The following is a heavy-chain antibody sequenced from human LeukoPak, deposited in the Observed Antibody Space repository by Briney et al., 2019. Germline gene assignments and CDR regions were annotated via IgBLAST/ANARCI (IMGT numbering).Heavy chain of an antibody. CDR2: IRYDGSNK. V-gene: IGHV3-30*02. CDR3: ARDSMSGSCYSHNWFDP. J-gene: IGHJ5*02. D-gene: IGHD2-15*01. Sequence: PGGSLRLSCAASGFTFSSYGMHWVRQAPGKGLEWVAFIRYDGSNKYYADSVKGRFTISRDNAKNTLYLQMNSLRAEDTAVYYCARDSMSGSCYSHNWFDPWGQGTLVTVSS. CDR1: GFTFSSYG.